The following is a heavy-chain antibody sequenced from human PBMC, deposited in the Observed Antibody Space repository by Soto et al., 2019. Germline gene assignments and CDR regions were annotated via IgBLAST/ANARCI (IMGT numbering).Heavy chain of an antibody. V-gene: IGHV3-15*01. CDR1: GFTFSNAW. J-gene: IGHJ6*03. CDR3: TTDLLVVPPPKGVEMGYYYMDV. Sequence: EVQLVESGGGLVKPGGSLRLSCAASGFTFSNAWMSWVRQAPGKGLEWVGRIKSKTDGGTTDYAAPVKGRFTISRDDSKNTLYLQTNSLKTEDTAVYHCTTDLLVVPPPKGVEMGYYYMDVWGKGTTVTVSS. CDR2: IKSKTDGGTT. D-gene: IGHD2-2*01.